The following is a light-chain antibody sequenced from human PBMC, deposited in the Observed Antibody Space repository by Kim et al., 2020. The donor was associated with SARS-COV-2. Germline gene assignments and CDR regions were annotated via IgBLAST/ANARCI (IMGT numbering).Light chain of an antibody. CDR2: GVS. V-gene: IGKV1-17*01. Sequence: ASVGDRVTITSRQRQDIINDLSWYKQKKGRTPTRLFYGVSSSQGAVPSKFCGSGAGTQFSPTTSSLQPQDFVTYFCLQQNTYPRTFGRRTRLEIK. CDR3: LQQNTYPRT. J-gene: IGKJ5*01. CDR1: QDIIND.